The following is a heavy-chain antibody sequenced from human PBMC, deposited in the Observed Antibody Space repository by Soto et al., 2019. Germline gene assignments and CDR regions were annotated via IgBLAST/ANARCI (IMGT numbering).Heavy chain of an antibody. D-gene: IGHD6-6*01. CDR1: GGSIKSSCYH. CDR2: IHNSATS. Sequence: SETLSLTCTVSGGSIKSSCYHWGWTRQTPAKGLEWIGYIHNSATSFYNPSLRGRVTVTLDTSRSQFSLTLASVTAADTAVYYCVREERIAAPQLDYWGQGIPVTVSS. CDR3: VREERIAAPQLDY. J-gene: IGHJ4*02. V-gene: IGHV4-30-4*01.